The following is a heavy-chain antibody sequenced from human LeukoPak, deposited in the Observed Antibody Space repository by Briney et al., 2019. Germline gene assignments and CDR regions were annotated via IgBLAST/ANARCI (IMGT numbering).Heavy chain of an antibody. CDR3: ARELRGDIVLVPAAMCWFDP. D-gene: IGHD2-2*01. Sequence: SETLSLTCTVSGGSISSYYWSWIRQPAGKGLEWIGRIYTSGSTNYNPSLKSRVTMSVDTSKNQFSLKLSSVTAADTAVYYCARELRGDIVLVPAAMCWFDPWGQGTLVTVSS. V-gene: IGHV4-4*07. J-gene: IGHJ5*02. CDR1: GGSISSYY. CDR2: IYTSGST.